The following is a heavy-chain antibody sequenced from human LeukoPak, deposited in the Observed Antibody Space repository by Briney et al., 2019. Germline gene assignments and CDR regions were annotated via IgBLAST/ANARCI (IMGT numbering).Heavy chain of an antibody. Sequence: GGSLRLSCSASGFTFISYAMHWVSQAPGKGLEYASGIGSDGGSTYYADSVKGRFTISRDNSKNTLYLQMSSLRAEDTAVYYCVKGLCSSPSCAFDYWGQGTLVTVSS. CDR3: VKGLCSSPSCAFDY. J-gene: IGHJ4*02. CDR2: IGSDGGST. CDR1: GFTFISYA. D-gene: IGHD2-2*01. V-gene: IGHV3-64D*06.